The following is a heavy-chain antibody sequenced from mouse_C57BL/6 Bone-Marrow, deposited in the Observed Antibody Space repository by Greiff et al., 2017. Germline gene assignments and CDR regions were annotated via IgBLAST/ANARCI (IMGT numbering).Heavy chain of an antibody. V-gene: IGHV10-1*01. J-gene: IGHJ4*01. D-gene: IGHD3-1*01. CDR3: VRDSVFYAMDY. CDR2: IRSKSNNYAT. CDR1: GFSFNTYA. Sequence: EVQGVESGGGLVQPKGSLKLSCAASGFSFNTYAMNWVRQAPGKGLEWVARIRSKSNNYATYYADSVKDRFTISRDDSESMLYLQMNNLKTEDTAMYYCVRDSVFYAMDYWGQGTSVTVSS.